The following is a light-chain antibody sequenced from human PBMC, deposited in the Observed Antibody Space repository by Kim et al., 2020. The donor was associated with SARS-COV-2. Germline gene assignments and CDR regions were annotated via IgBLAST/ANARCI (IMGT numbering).Light chain of an antibody. CDR1: QPISSGY. Sequence: EIVLTQSPDTLSLSPGERATLSCRASQPISSGYLAWYHQKPGQAPRLLIYGASNRATGISDRFSGSGSGTVFTLTISRVEPEDFVVFYCQQYGDSPRTFGQGTKLEI. CDR3: QQYGDSPRT. V-gene: IGKV3-20*01. J-gene: IGKJ2*01. CDR2: GAS.